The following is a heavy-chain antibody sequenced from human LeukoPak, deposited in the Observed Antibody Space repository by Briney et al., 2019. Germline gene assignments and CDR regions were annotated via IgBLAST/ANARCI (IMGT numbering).Heavy chain of an antibody. V-gene: IGHV1-69*01. CDR3: AREGGPYRPLDY. CDR1: GGTFSSYA. CDR2: IIPIFGTA. Sequence: SVKVSCKASGGTFSSYAISWVRQAPGQGLEWMGGIIPIFGTANYAQKFQGRVTITADESTSTAYMELSSLRSEDTAVYYCAREGGPYRPLDYSGQGTLVTVSS. J-gene: IGHJ4*02.